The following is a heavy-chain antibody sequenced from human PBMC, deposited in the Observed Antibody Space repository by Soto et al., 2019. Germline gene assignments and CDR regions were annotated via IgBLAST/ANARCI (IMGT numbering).Heavy chain of an antibody. V-gene: IGHV3-15*07. J-gene: IGHJ6*02. D-gene: IGHD4-17*01. Sequence: GGSLRLSCAASGFTFSNAWMNWVRQAPGKGLEWVGRIKSKTDGGTTDYSAPVKGRFTISRDDSKNTLYLQMNSLKTEDTAVYYCTTATVTPPVDYYYGMDVWGQGTTVTVSS. CDR3: TTATVTPPVDYYYGMDV. CDR1: GFTFSNAW. CDR2: IKSKTDGGTT.